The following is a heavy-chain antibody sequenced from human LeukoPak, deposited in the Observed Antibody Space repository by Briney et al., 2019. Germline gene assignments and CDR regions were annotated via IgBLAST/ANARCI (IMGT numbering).Heavy chain of an antibody. Sequence: GGSLRLSCAASGFTSSSYGMHWVRLAPGKGLEWVAFIRYDGSNKYYADSVKGRFTISRDNSKNTLYLQMNSLRAEDTAVYYCAKDLPGSSYRDPHDAFDIWGQGTMVTVSS. J-gene: IGHJ3*02. CDR3: AKDLPGSSYRDPHDAFDI. CDR2: IRYDGSNK. CDR1: GFTSSSYG. D-gene: IGHD6-6*01. V-gene: IGHV3-30*02.